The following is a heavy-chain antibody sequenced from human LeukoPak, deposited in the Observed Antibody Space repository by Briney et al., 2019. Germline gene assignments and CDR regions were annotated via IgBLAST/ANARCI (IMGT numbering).Heavy chain of an antibody. J-gene: IGHJ4*02. CDR1: GGSISNGDYD. Sequence: PSETLSLTCAVSGGSISNGDYDWSWIRQPPGKGLEWIGYIHDSGSTYYNVSLKSRATISVDASKNQFPLKLSSVTAADTAVYYCARGEAGPGNYWGQGTLVTVSS. CDR3: ARGEAGPGNY. V-gene: IGHV4-30-4*01. CDR2: IHDSGST. D-gene: IGHD1-1*01.